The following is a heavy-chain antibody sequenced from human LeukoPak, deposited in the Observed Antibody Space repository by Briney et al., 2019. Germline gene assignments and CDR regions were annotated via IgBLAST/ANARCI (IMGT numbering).Heavy chain of an antibody. D-gene: IGHD6-13*01. Sequence: SETLSLTCTVSGGSISSSSYYWGWIRQPPGKGLEWIGSIYYSGSTYYNPSLKSRVTISVDTSKNQFSLKLSSVTAADTVVYYCARGGEDSSSWSRYYYYYYMDVWGKGTTVTISS. V-gene: IGHV4-39*01. CDR1: GGSISSSSYY. CDR3: ARGGEDSSSWSRYYYYYYMDV. CDR2: IYYSGST. J-gene: IGHJ6*03.